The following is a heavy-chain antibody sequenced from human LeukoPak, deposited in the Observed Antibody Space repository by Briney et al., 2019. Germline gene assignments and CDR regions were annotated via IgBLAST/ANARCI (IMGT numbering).Heavy chain of an antibody. CDR2: ISLNGGST. Sequence: GGSLRLSCAASGLTFDDYGMTWVRQAPGKGLEWVSGISLNGGSTGYADSVKGRFTVSRDNAKNSLYLQMNSLRAEDTAVYYCAELGITMIGGVWGKGTTVTISS. CDR3: AELGITMIGGV. D-gene: IGHD3-10*02. V-gene: IGHV3-20*04. CDR1: GLTFDDYG. J-gene: IGHJ6*04.